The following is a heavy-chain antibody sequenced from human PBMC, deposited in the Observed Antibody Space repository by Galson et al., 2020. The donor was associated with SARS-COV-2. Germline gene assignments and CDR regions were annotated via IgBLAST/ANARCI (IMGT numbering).Heavy chain of an antibody. D-gene: IGHD2-2*01. CDR3: PVPASRGWYFDL. V-gene: IGHV3-23*01. Sequence: GGSLRLSCAFSGFSFSQYDMSWVRQAPGKGLEWVSAISVTTGGTYYTDSVKGRFTISRDNSKNTLYLQMNSLRVKDTAIYYCPVPASRGWYFDLWGRGTLVTVSS. CDR1: GFSFSQYD. CDR2: ISVTTGGT. J-gene: IGHJ2*01.